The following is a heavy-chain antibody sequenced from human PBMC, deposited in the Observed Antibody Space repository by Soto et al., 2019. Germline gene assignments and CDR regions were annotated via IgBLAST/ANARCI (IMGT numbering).Heavy chain of an antibody. V-gene: IGHV1-18*01. CDR2: ISAYNGNT. CDR3: ARPTAQLDHFDY. Sequence: ASVKVSFKASGYTFTSYGISWVRQAPGQGLEWMGWISAYNGNTNYAQKLQGRVTMTTDTSTSTAYMELRSLRSDDTAVYYCARPTAQLDHFDYWGQGTLVTVSS. CDR1: GYTFTSYG. J-gene: IGHJ4*02. D-gene: IGHD6-13*01.